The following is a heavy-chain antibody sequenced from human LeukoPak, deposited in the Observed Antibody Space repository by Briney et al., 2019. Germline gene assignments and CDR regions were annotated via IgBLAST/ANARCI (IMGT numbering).Heavy chain of an antibody. V-gene: IGHV1-18*01. D-gene: IGHD6-13*01. CDR3: ARSRYSSSWYPLYFDY. J-gene: IGHJ4*02. CDR2: ISAYNGNT. CDR1: GYTFTSYG. Sequence: ASVKVSCKASGYTFTSYGISWVRQAPGQGLEWMGWISAYNGNTNYAQKLQGRVTMTTDTSTSTAYMELSSLRSEDTAVYYCARSRYSSSWYPLYFDYWGQGTLVTVSS.